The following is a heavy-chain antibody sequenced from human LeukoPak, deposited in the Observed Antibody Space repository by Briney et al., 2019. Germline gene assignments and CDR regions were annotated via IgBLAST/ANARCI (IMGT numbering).Heavy chain of an antibody. J-gene: IGHJ3*02. Sequence: SETLSLTCTVSGGSISSYYWSWIRQPPGKGLEWIGYIYYSGSTNYNPSLKSRVTISVDMSKNQFSLKLSSVTAADTAVYYCARAGYSSSWYGHDAFDIWGQGTMVTVSS. CDR2: IYYSGST. V-gene: IGHV4-59*01. CDR3: ARAGYSSSWYGHDAFDI. CDR1: GGSISSYY. D-gene: IGHD6-13*01.